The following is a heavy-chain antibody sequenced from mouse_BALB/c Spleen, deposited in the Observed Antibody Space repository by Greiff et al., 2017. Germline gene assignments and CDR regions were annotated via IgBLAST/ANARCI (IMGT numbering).Heavy chain of an antibody. CDR3: EGENGNGLVY. V-gene: IGHV5-17*02. J-gene: IGHJ3*01. Sequence: EVQGVESGGGLVQPGGSRKLSCAASGFTFSSFGMHWVRQAPEKGLEWVAYISSGSSTIYYADTVKGRFTISRDNPKNTLFLQMTSLRSEDTAMYNCEGENGNGLVYWGQGILVTVS. CDR1: GFTFSSFG. CDR2: ISSGSSTI.